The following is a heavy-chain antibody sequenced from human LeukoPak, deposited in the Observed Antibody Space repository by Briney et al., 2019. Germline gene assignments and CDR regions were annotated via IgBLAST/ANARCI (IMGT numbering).Heavy chain of an antibody. V-gene: IGHV3-21*01. Sequence: GGSLRPSCAASGFTFSSYSMNWVRQAPGKGLEWVSSISSSSSYIYYADSVKGRFTISRDNAKNSLYLQMNSLRAEDTAVYYCARDLMTTVTTVDYWGQGTLVTVSS. CDR3: ARDLMTTVTTVDY. CDR1: GFTFSSYS. J-gene: IGHJ4*02. D-gene: IGHD4-17*01. CDR2: ISSSSSYI.